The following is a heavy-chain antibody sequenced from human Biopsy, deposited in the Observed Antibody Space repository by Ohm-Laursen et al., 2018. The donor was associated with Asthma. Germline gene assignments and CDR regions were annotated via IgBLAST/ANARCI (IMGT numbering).Heavy chain of an antibody. J-gene: IGHJ6*02. CDR1: GAYIGTPDYH. V-gene: IGHV4-30-4*01. Sequence: TLSLTCTVSGAYIGTPDYHWSWIRQSPGKGLEWIGFVFYGGTTHYSRSLERRLYISIDTARNEFSMRLRSLTAADTAVYFCARVVSYGDIYFGIDVWGPGNTVVVS. D-gene: IGHD4-17*01. CDR3: ARVVSYGDIYFGIDV. CDR2: VFYGGTT.